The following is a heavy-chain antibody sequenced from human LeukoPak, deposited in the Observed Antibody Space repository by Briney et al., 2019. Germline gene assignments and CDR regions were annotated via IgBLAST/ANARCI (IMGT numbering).Heavy chain of an antibody. V-gene: IGHV1-2*02. CDR1: GYTFTGYY. CDR2: INPNTGGT. D-gene: IGHD6-6*01. J-gene: IGHJ4*02. Sequence: AASVKVSCKASGYTFTGYYMHWVGQAPGQGLEWMGWINPNTGGTNYAQKFQGRVTMTRDTSISTAYMELSRLRSDDTAVYFCARVQVAARIDYWGQGTLVTVST. CDR3: ARVQVAARIDY.